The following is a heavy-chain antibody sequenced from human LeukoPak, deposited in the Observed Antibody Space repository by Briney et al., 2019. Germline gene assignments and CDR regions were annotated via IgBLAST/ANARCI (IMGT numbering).Heavy chain of an antibody. J-gene: IGHJ4*02. CDR3: ARPHAYSSWYPYYFDY. CDR2: INHSGST. Sequence: PSETLSLTCAVYGGSFSGYYWSWIRQPPGKGLEWIGEINHSGSTNYNPSLKSRVTISVDTSKNQFSLKLSSVTAADTAVYYCARPHAYSSWYPYYFDYWGQGTLVTSPQ. V-gene: IGHV4-34*01. CDR1: GGSFSGYY. D-gene: IGHD6-13*01.